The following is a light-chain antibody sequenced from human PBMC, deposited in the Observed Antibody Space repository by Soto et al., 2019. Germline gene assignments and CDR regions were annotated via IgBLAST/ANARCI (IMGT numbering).Light chain of an antibody. V-gene: IGLV2-8*01. Sequence: QSALTQPPSASGSPGQSVTISCTGTSSDVGAYNYVSWYQQHPGKAPKLMIYDVSKRPSGVPDSFSGSKSGNTASLTVSGLQAEDEADFYCISYAGSSIGVFGGGTKVTVL. CDR3: ISYAGSSIGV. CDR1: SSDVGAYNY. J-gene: IGLJ3*02. CDR2: DVS.